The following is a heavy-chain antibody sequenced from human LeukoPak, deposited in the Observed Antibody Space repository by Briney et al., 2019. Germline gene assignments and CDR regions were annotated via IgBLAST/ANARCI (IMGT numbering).Heavy chain of an antibody. D-gene: IGHD3-3*01. CDR1: GFTLRSYG. Sequence: GGSLRLSCAASGFTLRSYGRNWVGQAQGKGLEGGAVISYDGSKKYYADSVKGRFTISRDNSKNSLYLQMNSLRAEDTAVYYCARGRRGLGSYDFWSGPGYMDVWGKGTTVTVSS. V-gene: IGHV3-30*03. J-gene: IGHJ6*03. CDR2: ISYDGSKK. CDR3: ARGRRGLGSYDFWSGPGYMDV.